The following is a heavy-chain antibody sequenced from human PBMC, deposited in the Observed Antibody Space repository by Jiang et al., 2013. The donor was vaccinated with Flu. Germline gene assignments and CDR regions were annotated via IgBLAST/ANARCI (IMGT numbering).Heavy chain of an antibody. Sequence: PTQTLTLTCTFSGFSLSTSGMCMSWIRQPPGKALEWLALIDWDDDKYYSTSLKTRLTISKDTSKNQVVLTMTNMDPVDTATYYCARIRYYDTKANNAFDIWGQGTMVTVSS. CDR1: GFSLSTSGMC. D-gene: IGHD3-22*01. CDR3: ARIRYYDTKANNAFDI. CDR2: IDWDDDK. J-gene: IGHJ3*02. V-gene: IGHV2-70*01.